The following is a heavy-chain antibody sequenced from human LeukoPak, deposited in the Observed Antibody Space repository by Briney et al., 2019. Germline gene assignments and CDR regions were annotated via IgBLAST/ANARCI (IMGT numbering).Heavy chain of an antibody. D-gene: IGHD2-15*01. CDR1: GFTFILYE. CDR2: INRSGTTI. J-gene: IGHJ4*02. V-gene: IGHV3-48*03. CDR3: PARPGYCSGGSCYSGPFDY. Sequence: GGSLRLSCAASGFTFILYEMNWVRQAPGKGLEWLSYINRSGTTIYYADSVKGRFTISRDNAKNSLYLQMNSLRAEDTAVYYCPARPGYCSGGSCYSGPFDYWGQGTLVTVSS.